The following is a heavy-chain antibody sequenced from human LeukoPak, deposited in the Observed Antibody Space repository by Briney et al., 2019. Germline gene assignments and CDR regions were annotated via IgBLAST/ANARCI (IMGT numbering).Heavy chain of an antibody. D-gene: IGHD3-16*01. CDR1: GYTFITYW. Sequence: GESLKISCKGSGYTFITYWIGWVRQMPGKGLEWMGIIYPGDSDTRYSPSFQGQVTISADKSINTAYLQWSSLKASDTAIYYCARSGDYVWSSGLVHFDYWGQGSLVTVSS. CDR3: ARSGDYVWSSGLVHFDY. V-gene: IGHV5-51*01. J-gene: IGHJ4*02. CDR2: IYPGDSDT.